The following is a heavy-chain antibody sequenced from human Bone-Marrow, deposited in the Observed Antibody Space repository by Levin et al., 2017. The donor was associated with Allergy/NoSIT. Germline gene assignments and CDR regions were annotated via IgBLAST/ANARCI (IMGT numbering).Heavy chain of an antibody. CDR2: GDG. CDR3: VRLFHWFGGVDP. V-gene: IGHV4-39*02. J-gene: IGHJ5*02. CDR1: GGSFSRADYY. D-gene: IGHD3-10*01. Sequence: KPSETLSLTCTASGGSFSRADYYWGWIRQPPGGGLQWIGSGDGHYNPSLKSRVTISVDTSNNHCSLMLTSVTAADTAVYYCVRLFHWFGGVDPWGQGTLITVSS.